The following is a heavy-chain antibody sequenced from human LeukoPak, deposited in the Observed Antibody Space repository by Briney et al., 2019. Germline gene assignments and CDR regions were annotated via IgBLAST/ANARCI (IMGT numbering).Heavy chain of an antibody. CDR3: AKDRQYQLLYGTVTHFDY. J-gene: IGHJ4*02. V-gene: IGHV3-30*04. D-gene: IGHD2-2*02. CDR2: ISYDGSNK. Sequence: GGSLRLSCAASGFTFSSYAMHWVRQAPGKGLEWVAVISYDGSNKYYADSVKGRFTISRDNSKNTLYLQMNSLRAEDTAVYYCAKDRQYQLLYGTVTHFDYWGQGTLVTVSS. CDR1: GFTFSSYA.